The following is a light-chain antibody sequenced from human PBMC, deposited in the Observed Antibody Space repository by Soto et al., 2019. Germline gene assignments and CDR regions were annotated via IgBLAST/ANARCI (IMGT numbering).Light chain of an antibody. CDR1: QSINTW. CDR3: QQYDSYSPDT. Sequence: DIQMTQSPSTLSASVGDRVTITCRASQSINTWLAWHQQKPGKAPKLLIYKASSLQSGVPSRFSGSGSGTEFTLTISSLQPDDFATYYCQQYDSYSPDTFGQGTKLDI. CDR2: KAS. J-gene: IGKJ2*01. V-gene: IGKV1-5*03.